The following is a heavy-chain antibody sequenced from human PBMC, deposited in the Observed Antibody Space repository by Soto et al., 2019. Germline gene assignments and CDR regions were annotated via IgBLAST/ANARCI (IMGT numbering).Heavy chain of an antibody. CDR2: ISAYNGNT. CDR1: GYPFGNYG. Sequence: NLVQSGTEVKRPGASVKVSCKASGYPFGNYGISWVRQAPGQGLEWMGWISAYNGNTKYAQKVQGRVTLTTDTSSNTAYMELRSLRSEDTAVYYCARDPPVVAAAFKDVWGQGTTVIVS. CDR3: ARDPPVVAAAFKDV. V-gene: IGHV1-18*04. J-gene: IGHJ6*02. D-gene: IGHD6-13*01.